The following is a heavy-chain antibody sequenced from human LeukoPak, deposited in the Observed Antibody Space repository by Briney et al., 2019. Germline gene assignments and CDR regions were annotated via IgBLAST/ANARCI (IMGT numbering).Heavy chain of an antibody. J-gene: IGHJ6*02. CDR2: INHNGNVN. D-gene: IGHD3-16*01. V-gene: IGHV3-7*03. Sequence: GGSLRLSCAASGFTFSSYWMNWARQAPGKGLEWVASINHNGNVNYYVDSVKGRFTISRDNAKISLYLQMSNLRAEDTAVYFCARGGGLDVWGQGATVTVSS. CDR1: GFTFSSYW. CDR3: ARGGGLDV.